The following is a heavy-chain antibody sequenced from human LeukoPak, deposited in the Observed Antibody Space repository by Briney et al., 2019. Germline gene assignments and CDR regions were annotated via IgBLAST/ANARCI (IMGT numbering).Heavy chain of an antibody. V-gene: IGHV1-8*03. CDR2: MNPNSGNT. CDR1: GYTFTGYY. CDR3: ARGVKDIVVVVADAFDI. J-gene: IGHJ3*02. Sequence: ASVKVSCKASGYTFTGYYMHWVRQATGQGLEWMGWMNPNSGNTGYAQKFQGRVTITRNTSISTAYMELSSLRSEDTAVYYCARGVKDIVVVVADAFDIWGQGTMVTVSS. D-gene: IGHD2-15*01.